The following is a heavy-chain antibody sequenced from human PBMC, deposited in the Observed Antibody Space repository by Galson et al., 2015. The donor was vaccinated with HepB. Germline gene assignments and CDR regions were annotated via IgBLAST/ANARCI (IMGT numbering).Heavy chain of an antibody. CDR2: ISGSGGRT. V-gene: IGHV3-23*01. J-gene: IGHJ4*02. D-gene: IGHD3-10*01. CDR1: EFTFTSYV. CDR3: AKPRGEHMVRGVMLFDY. Sequence: SLRLSCAASEFTFTSYVMNWVRQAPGKGLEWVSAISGSGGRTYYADSVKGRFTISRDNSKNTLYLQMNSPRAEDTAVYYCAKPRGEHMVRGVMLFDYWGQGTLVTVSS.